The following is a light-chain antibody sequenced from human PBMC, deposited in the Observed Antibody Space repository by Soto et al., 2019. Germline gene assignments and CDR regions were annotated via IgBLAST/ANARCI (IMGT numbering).Light chain of an antibody. CDR2: ADS. CDR3: QVRYNWPIT. CDR1: QSVSGY. J-gene: IGKJ5*01. V-gene: IGKV3-11*01. Sequence: LKLYLATLSLTNPDTATLSCRASQSVSGYIGWYQQKPVQAPRLLIYADSNRATGIPARFSGSGSGTDFTLTISSLEPEDFSVYYCQVRYNWPITFGQGTLLEIK.